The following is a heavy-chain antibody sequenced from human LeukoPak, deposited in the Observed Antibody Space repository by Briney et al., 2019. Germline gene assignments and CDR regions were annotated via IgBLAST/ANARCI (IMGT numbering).Heavy chain of an antibody. CDR1: GLTFSKSW. V-gene: IGHV3-74*01. CDR3: AKDSTVTRNPGDLDY. J-gene: IGHJ4*02. Sequence: GGSLRLSCEASGLTFSKSWMHWVRQAPGKGLVWVSRINNEGTTTSYADPVKGRFIISRDNAKNTLYLQMNSLRADDTAVYYCAKDSTVTRNPGDLDYWGQGTLVTVSS. CDR2: INNEGTTT. D-gene: IGHD4-17*01.